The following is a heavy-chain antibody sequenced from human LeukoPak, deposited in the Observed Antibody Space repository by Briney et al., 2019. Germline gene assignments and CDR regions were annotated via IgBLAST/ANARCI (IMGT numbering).Heavy chain of an antibody. J-gene: IGHJ6*04. D-gene: IGHD3-10*01. CDR2: INAGNGNT. CDR1: GYTFTSYA. Sequence: GASVKVSCKASGYTFTSYAMHWVRQAPGQRFEWMGWINAGNGNTKYSQKFQGRVTITRDTSASTAYMELSSLRSEDTAVYYCAREGPGITMVRGVIITFGYYGMDVWGKGTTVTVSS. CDR3: AREGPGITMVRGVIITFGYYGMDV. V-gene: IGHV1-3*01.